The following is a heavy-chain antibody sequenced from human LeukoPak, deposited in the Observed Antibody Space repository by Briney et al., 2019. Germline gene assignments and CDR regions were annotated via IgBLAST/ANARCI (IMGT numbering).Heavy chain of an antibody. CDR3: ARAKAEAGFVAGNWFDP. CDR2: ISAYNGNT. V-gene: IGHV1-18*01. Sequence: ASVKVSCKASGYTFTSYGISWVRQAPGQGLEWMGWISAYNGNTNYAQKLQGRVTMTTDTSTSTAYMELRSLRSDDTAVYYCARAKAEAGFVAGNWFDPWGQGTLVTVSS. J-gene: IGHJ5*02. CDR1: GYTFTSYG. D-gene: IGHD6-13*01.